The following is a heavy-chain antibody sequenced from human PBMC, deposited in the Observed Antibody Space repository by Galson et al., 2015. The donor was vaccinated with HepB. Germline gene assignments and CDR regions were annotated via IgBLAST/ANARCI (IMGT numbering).Heavy chain of an antibody. CDR3: VKLWFGELVSSPFDY. CDR1: GFTFSSYA. V-gene: IGHV3-64D*06. CDR2: ISSNGGST. D-gene: IGHD3-10*01. Sequence: SLRLSCAASGFTFSSYAMRWVRQAPGKGLEYVSAISSNGGSTYYADSVKGRFTISRDNSKNTLYLQMSSLRAEDTAVYYCVKLWFGELVSSPFDYWGQGTLVTVSS. J-gene: IGHJ4*02.